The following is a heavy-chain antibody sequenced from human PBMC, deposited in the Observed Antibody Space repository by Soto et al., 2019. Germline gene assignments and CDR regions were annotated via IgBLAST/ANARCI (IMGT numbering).Heavy chain of an antibody. CDR3: ARASTVRGVIPYYFDY. CDR2: IYYSGST. V-gene: IGHV4-59*01. J-gene: IGHJ4*02. Sequence: KTSETLSLTCTVSGGSISSYYWSWIRQPPGKGLEWIGYIYYSGSTNYNPSLKSRVTISVDTSKNQFSLKLSSVTAADTAVYYCARASTVRGVIPYYFDYWGQGTLVTVSS. D-gene: IGHD3-10*01. CDR1: GGSISSYY.